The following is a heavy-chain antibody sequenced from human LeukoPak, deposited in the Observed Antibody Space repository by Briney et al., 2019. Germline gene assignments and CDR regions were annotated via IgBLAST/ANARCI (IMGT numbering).Heavy chain of an antibody. CDR1: GYTFTSYY. J-gene: IGHJ6*03. CDR3: ARGGGVVLRSYMDV. V-gene: IGHV1-46*01. Sequence: ASVKVSCKAPGYTFTSYYMHWVRQAPGQGLEWMGIINPSGGSTSYAQKFQGRVTMTRDTSIVYMELSSLRSEDTAVYYCARGGGVVLRSYMDVWGKGTTVTVSS. CDR2: INPSGGST. D-gene: IGHD3-3*01.